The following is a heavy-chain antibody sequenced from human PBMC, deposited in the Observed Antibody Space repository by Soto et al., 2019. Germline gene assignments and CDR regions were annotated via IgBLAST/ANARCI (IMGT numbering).Heavy chain of an antibody. CDR3: AREYSSSFYYYMDV. CDR2: IYYSGST. V-gene: IGHV4-59*01. J-gene: IGHJ6*03. D-gene: IGHD6-6*01. CDR1: GGTISSYC. Sequence: SETEPRTYTVSGGTISSYCWSWIRQNPGKGLEWIGYIYYSGSTNYNPSLKSRVTISVDTSKNQFSLKLSSVTAADTAVYYCAREYSSSFYYYMDVWGKGTTVTVSS.